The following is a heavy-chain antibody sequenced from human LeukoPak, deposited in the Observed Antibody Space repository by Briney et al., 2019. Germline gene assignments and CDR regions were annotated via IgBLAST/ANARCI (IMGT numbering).Heavy chain of an antibody. J-gene: IGHJ6*03. V-gene: IGHV1-18*01. CDR1: GYTFTSYG. Sequence: ASVKVSCKASGYTFTSYGISWVRQTPGQGLEWMGWISAYNGNTNYAQKLQGRVTMTTDTSTSTAYMELRSLRSDDTAVYYCARVVGATDYYYYYMDVWGKGTTVTVSS. CDR3: ARVVGATDYYYYYMDV. CDR2: ISAYNGNT. D-gene: IGHD1-26*01.